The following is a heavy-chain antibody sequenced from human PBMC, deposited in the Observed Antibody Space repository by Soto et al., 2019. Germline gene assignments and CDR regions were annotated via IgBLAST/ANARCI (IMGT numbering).Heavy chain of an antibody. V-gene: IGHV4-59*08. CDR2: IYYSGST. J-gene: IGHJ4*02. CDR1: GGSISSYY. CDR3: ARSSGYYLGEDY. D-gene: IGHD3-22*01. Sequence: SETLSLTCTVSGGSISSYYWSWIRQPPGKGLEWIGYIYYSGSTNYNPSLKSRVTISVDTSKNQFSLKLSSVTAADTAVYYCARSSGYYLGEDYWGQGTLVTVSS.